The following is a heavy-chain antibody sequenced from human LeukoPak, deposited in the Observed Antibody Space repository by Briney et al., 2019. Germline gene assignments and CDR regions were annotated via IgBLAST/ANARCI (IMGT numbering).Heavy chain of an antibody. CDR1: GGSFSGYY. D-gene: IGHD3-3*01. CDR2: INHSGST. J-gene: IGHJ4*02. V-gene: IGHV4-34*01. CDR3: ARGPTYYDFWSGSGGFGY. Sequence: PSETLSLTCAVYGGSFSGYYWSWIRQPPGKGLEWIGEINHSGSTNYNPSLKSRVTISVDTSKSQFSLKLSSVTAADTAVYYCARGPTYYDFWSGSGGFGYWGQGTLVTVSS.